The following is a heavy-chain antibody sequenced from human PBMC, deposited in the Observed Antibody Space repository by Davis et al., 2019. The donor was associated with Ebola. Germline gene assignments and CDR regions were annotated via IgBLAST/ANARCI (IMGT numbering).Heavy chain of an antibody. Sequence: PGGSLRLSCAASGFTFSSYSMNWVRQAPGKGLEWVSSISSSSSYIYYADSVKGRFTISRDNAKNSLYLQMNSLRAEDTAVYYCARALGVTDSAFPPYYYGMDVWGQGTTVTVSS. V-gene: IGHV3-21*01. D-gene: IGHD4-23*01. CDR1: GFTFSSYS. J-gene: IGHJ6*02. CDR2: ISSSSSYI. CDR3: ARALGVTDSAFPPYYYGMDV.